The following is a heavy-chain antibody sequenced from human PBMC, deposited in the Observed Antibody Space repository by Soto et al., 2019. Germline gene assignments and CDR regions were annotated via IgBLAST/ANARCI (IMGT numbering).Heavy chain of an antibody. J-gene: IGHJ3*01. CDR3: ARSRDRCGGDCFSVYAAFDL. CDR2: IIPLGSSQ. V-gene: IGHV1-69*04. Sequence: QVQLVQSGAEVKKPGSLLKVSCKASGATYSPFIAYAISWLRQAPGQGLEWMASIIPLGSSQHYAEGFQGRATITADSSTFTVSLELTNLTSDAAAVYFCARSRDRCGGDCFSVYAAFDLWGQGTAVTVSS. CDR1: GATYSPFIAYA. D-gene: IGHD2-21*02.